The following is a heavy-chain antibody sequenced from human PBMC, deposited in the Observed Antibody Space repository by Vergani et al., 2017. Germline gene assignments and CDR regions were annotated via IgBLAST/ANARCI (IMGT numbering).Heavy chain of an antibody. J-gene: IGHJ6*02. CDR1: GFTFSSYA. CDR3: AKANPRNSGYDYLTYYHAMNV. CDR2: ISGSGGST. Sequence: EVQLLESGGGLVQPGGSLRLSCAASGFTFSSYAMSWVRQVPGKGLEWVSGISGSGGSTYYAGSVKGRFTISRDSSNNTLYLQMNSLSAGDTAVYYCAKANPRNSGYDYLTYYHAMNVWGQGTTVTVSS. D-gene: IGHD5-12*01. V-gene: IGHV3-23*01.